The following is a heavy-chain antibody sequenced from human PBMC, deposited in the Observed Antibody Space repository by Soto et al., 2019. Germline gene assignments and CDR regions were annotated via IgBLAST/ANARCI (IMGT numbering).Heavy chain of an antibody. D-gene: IGHD2-2*02. V-gene: IGHV5-51*01. CDR3: ARQGCSSTSCYNYYYDMDV. CDR1: GYSFTSYW. Sequence: GESLKISCKGSGYSFTSYWIGWVRQMPGKGLEWVGIIYPGDSDTRYSPSFQGQVTISADKSISTAYLQWSSLKASDTAMYYCARQGCSSTSCYNYYYDMDVRGKGTTVTGSS. CDR2: IYPGDSDT. J-gene: IGHJ6*03.